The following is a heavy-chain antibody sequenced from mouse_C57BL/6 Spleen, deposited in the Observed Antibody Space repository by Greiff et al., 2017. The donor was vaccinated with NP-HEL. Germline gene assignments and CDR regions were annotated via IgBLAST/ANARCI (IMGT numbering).Heavy chain of an antibody. Sequence: EVQRVESGGGLVQPGGSMKLSCAASGFTFSDAWMDWVRQSPEKGLERVAEIRNKANNHATYYAESVKGRFTISRDDSKSSVYLQMNSLRAEDTGIYYCTRRGYYGKGYFDVWGTGTTVTVSS. V-gene: IGHV6-6*01. CDR1: GFTFSDAW. D-gene: IGHD2-1*01. J-gene: IGHJ1*03. CDR3: TRRGYYGKGYFDV. CDR2: IRNKANNHAT.